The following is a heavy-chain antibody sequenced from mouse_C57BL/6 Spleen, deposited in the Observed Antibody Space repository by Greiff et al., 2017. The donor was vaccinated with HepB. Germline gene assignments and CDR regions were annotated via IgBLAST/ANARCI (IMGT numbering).Heavy chain of an antibody. CDR3: ARRRWLLRAMDY. CDR2: IYPGDGDT. Sequence: VKLMESGAELVKPGASVKISCKASGYAFSSYWMNWVKQRPGKGLEWIGQIYPGDGDTNYNGKFKGKATLTADKSSSTAYMQLSSLTSEDSAVYFCARRRWLLRAMDYWGQGTSVTVSS. J-gene: IGHJ4*01. V-gene: IGHV1-80*01. D-gene: IGHD2-3*01. CDR1: GYAFSSYW.